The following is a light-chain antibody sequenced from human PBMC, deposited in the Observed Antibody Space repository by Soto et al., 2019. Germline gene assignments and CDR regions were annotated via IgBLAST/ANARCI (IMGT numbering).Light chain of an antibody. CDR3: QQYSSSSLT. CDR2: AAS. J-gene: IGKJ1*01. CDR1: QSVSSSY. Sequence: EIVMTQSPGTLSLSPGERATLSCRASQSVSSSYLAWYQQKPGQAPRLLIYAASSRATGIPDRFSGSGSGTDFTLTISRLEPEDFAVYYCQQYSSSSLTFGQGTKVEIK. V-gene: IGKV3-20*01.